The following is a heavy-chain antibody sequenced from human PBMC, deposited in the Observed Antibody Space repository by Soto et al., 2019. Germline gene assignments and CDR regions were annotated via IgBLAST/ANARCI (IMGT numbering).Heavy chain of an antibody. Sequence: ASVNRACKTSGYTFSNYGITWVRQAPGQPLEWLGWISLYSDGTNYAQKFQGRVSMTTDTSTTTAYMELRSLRSDDTAVYYCARVVPGPEAWFAPWGQGTLVIVSS. J-gene: IGHJ5*02. CDR1: GYTFSNYG. V-gene: IGHV1-18*01. CDR2: ISLYSDGT. CDR3: ARVVPGPEAWFAP.